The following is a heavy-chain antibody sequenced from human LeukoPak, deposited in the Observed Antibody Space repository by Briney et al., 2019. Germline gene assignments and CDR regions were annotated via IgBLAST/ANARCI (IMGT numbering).Heavy chain of an antibody. V-gene: IGHV3-21*01. CDR3: AREWELLDY. CDR1: GFTFSSYS. D-gene: IGHD1-26*01. J-gene: IGHJ4*02. Sequence: GGSLRLSCAASGFTFSSYSMNWVRQAPGKGLEWVSSISSSYIYYADSVKGRFTISRDNAKNSLYLQMNSLRAEDTAVYYCAREWELLDYWGQGTLVTVSS. CDR2: ISSSYI.